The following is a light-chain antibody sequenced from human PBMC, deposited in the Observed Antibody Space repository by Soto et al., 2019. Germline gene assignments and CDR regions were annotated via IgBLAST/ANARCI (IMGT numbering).Light chain of an antibody. Sequence: EIVMTQSPATLSVSPGERATLSCRASKSVSSNLAWYQQKPGQAPRLLIYGASTRATGIPARFTGSGSGTEFTLTISSLQSEDFAMYYCQQYNNWPPYTFGQGTNLEIK. V-gene: IGKV3-15*01. CDR3: QQYNNWPPYT. J-gene: IGKJ2*01. CDR2: GAS. CDR1: KSVSSN.